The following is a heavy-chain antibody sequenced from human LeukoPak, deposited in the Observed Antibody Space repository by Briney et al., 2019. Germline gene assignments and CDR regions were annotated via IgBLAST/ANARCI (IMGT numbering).Heavy chain of an antibody. J-gene: IGHJ4*02. V-gene: IGHV4-39*02. CDR2: VHYSGNT. CDR3: AREILRYSGSYHCDS. CDR1: GVSITSGRDY. Sequence: KPPETLSLTCSVFGVSITSGRDYWAWVRQPPGKGLEWIGSVHYSGNTYYNPSLKSRLTMSVDTSKNHFSLTVTSVSAADTAVYYCAREILRYSGSYHCDSWGQGTLVTVSS. D-gene: IGHD1-26*01.